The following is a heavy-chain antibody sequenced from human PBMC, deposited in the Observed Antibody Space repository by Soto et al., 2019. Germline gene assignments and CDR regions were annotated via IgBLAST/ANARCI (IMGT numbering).Heavy chain of an antibody. D-gene: IGHD2-15*01. CDR1: GFTFSNYA. V-gene: IGHV3-23*01. CDR3: AKEELLGCFDY. Sequence: PGGALRLSCAASGFTFSNYAMTWVRQPPGKGLEWVSVISGRGDSTDYADSVKGRFTVSRDNSKNTLYLQINSLRAEDTAVYFCAKEELLGCFDYWGQGTLVTVYS. CDR2: ISGRGDST. J-gene: IGHJ4*02.